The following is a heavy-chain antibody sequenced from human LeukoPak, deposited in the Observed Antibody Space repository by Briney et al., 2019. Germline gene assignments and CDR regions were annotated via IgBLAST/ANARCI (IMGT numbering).Heavy chain of an antibody. CDR1: GYTFTSYD. CDR2: MNPNSGNT. Sequence: ASVKVSCKASGYTFTSYDINWVRQATGQGLEWMGWMNPNSGNTGYAQKFQGRVTMTRNTSISTAYMELSSLRSEDTAVYYCARVNRRANAFDIWGLGTMVTVSS. V-gene: IGHV1-8*01. J-gene: IGHJ3*02. D-gene: IGHD1-14*01. CDR3: ARVNRRANAFDI.